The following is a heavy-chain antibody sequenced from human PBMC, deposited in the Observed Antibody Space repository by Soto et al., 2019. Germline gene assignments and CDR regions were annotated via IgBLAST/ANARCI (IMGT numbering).Heavy chain of an antibody. Sequence: SETLSLTCTVSGGSISSGDYYWSWIRQPPGKGLEWIGYIYYSGSTYYNPSLKSRVTISVDTSKNQFSLKLGSVTAADTAVYYCARVKYYDILTGYFYFDYWGQGTLVTVSS. CDR1: GGSISSGDYY. D-gene: IGHD3-9*01. J-gene: IGHJ4*02. CDR3: ARVKYYDILTGYFYFDY. CDR2: IYYSGST. V-gene: IGHV4-30-4*01.